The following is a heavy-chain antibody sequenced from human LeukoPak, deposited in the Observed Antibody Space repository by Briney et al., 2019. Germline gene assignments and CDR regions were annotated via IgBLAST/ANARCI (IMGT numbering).Heavy chain of an antibody. D-gene: IGHD6-13*01. Sequence: GGSLRLSCATSGFTFSNAWMSWVRQAPGKGLEWVGRIKSKTDGGTTDYAAPVKGRFTISRDNAKNSLYLQMNSLRAEDTAVYYCARVAGSYSSNWYGIDYWGQGTLVTVSS. CDR3: ARVAGSYSSNWYGIDY. CDR1: GFTFSNAW. J-gene: IGHJ4*02. V-gene: IGHV3-15*01. CDR2: IKSKTDGGTT.